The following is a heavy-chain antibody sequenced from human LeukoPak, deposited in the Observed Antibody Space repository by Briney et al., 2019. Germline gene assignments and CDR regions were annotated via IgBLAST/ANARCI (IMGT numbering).Heavy chain of an antibody. CDR2: ISGSGGST. V-gene: IGHV3-23*01. Sequence: QPGGSLRLSCAASGFTFSSYAMSWLRQAPGKGLEWVSAISGSGGSTYYADSVKGRFTISRDNSKNTLYLQMNSLRAEDTAVYYCAKSASITIFGVVILDYWGQGTLVTVSS. D-gene: IGHD3-3*01. CDR3: AKSASITIFGVVILDY. J-gene: IGHJ4*02. CDR1: GFTFSSYA.